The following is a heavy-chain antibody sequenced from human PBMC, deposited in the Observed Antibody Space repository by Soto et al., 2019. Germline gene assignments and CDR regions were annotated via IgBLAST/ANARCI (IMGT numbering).Heavy chain of an antibody. CDR1: GGSISSGDYY. J-gene: IGHJ4*02. Sequence: QVQLQESGPGLVKPSQTLSLTCTVSGGSISSGDYYWSWIRQPPGKGLEWSGYIYYSGSTYYNPSLKSRVTISVDTSKNQFSLKLSSVTAADTAVYYCARDEVATMRHFDYWGQGTLVTVSS. D-gene: IGHD5-12*01. CDR3: ARDEVATMRHFDY. CDR2: IYYSGST. V-gene: IGHV4-30-4*01.